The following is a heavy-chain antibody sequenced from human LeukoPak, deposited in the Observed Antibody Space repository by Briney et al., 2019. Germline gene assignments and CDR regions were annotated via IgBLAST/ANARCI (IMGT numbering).Heavy chain of an antibody. CDR3: PRASSGWFDRYFDY. CDR2: ISYSGTT. D-gene: IGHD6-19*01. V-gene: IGHV4-59*11. CDR1: GGSIISHD. J-gene: IGHJ4*02. Sequence: PSETLSLTCTVSGGSIISHDGSWIRHPPGKGLEWVGSISYSGTTDYNPSLKSRVTISVDTSKTQCCLKLSSVTAADTAVYYCPRASSGWFDRYFDYWGQGTLVTVSS.